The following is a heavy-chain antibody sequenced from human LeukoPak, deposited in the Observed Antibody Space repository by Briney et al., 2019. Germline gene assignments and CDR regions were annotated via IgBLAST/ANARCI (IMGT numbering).Heavy chain of an antibody. CDR2: ISSSGSTI. Sequence: PSGGSLRLSCAASGFTFSSYEMNWVRQAPGKGLEWVSYISSSGSTIYYADSVKGRFTISRDNAKNSLYLQMNSLRAEDTAVYYCARDYGGSSPFDYWGQGTLVTVSS. CDR1: GFTFSSYE. V-gene: IGHV3-48*03. CDR3: ARDYGGSSPFDY. J-gene: IGHJ4*02. D-gene: IGHD4-23*01.